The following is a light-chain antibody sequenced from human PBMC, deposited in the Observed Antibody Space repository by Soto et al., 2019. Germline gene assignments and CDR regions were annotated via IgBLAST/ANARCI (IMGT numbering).Light chain of an antibody. CDR3: QQSYSTPQIT. J-gene: IGKJ5*01. V-gene: IGKV1-39*01. CDR1: QSISTY. CDR2: AAS. Sequence: DIQMTQSPSSLSASVGDRVSLTCRASQSISTYLNWYQQKPGRAPKLLIYAASSLQSGVPPRFTGSGSGTNFNLTISSLQPEDFATYYCQQSYSTPQITFGQGTRLEIK.